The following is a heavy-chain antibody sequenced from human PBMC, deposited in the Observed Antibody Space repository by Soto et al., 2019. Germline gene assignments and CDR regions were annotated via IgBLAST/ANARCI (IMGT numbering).Heavy chain of an antibody. CDR2: INPTDSDT. CDR1: GYNFPSYW. V-gene: IGHV5-51*01. J-gene: IGHJ3*02. CDR3: ARRIASGGRAFDI. Sequence: GSLKISCKGSGYNFPSYWIGWVRQMSGKGLEWMAVINPTDSDTRYSPSFQGQVTISADKSISTIYLQWSSLKASDTAMYYCARRIASGGRAFDIWGQRTMVTVSS. D-gene: IGHD6-13*01.